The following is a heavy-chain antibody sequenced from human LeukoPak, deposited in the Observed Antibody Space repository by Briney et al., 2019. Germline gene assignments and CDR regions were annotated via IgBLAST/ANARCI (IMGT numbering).Heavy chain of an antibody. D-gene: IGHD3-10*01. CDR2: IKQDGSEK. CDR1: GFTFSSHW. J-gene: IGHJ3*02. V-gene: IGHV3-7*04. CDR3: ARGWFGELLDAFDI. Sequence: PGGSLRLSCAASGFTFSSHWMSWVRQAPGKGLEWVANIKQDGSEKYYVDSVKGRFTISRDNAKNSLYLQMNSLRAEDTAVYYCARGWFGELLDAFDIWGQGTMVTVSS.